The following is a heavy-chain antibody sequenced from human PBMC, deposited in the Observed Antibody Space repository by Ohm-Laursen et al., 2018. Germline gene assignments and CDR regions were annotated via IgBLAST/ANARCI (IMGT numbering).Heavy chain of an antibody. J-gene: IGHJ3*02. V-gene: IGHV3-7*01. CDR1: GFTFSSYW. CDR3: ASFTITYYDSSGSDAFDI. Sequence: SLRLSCSASGFTFSSYWMSWVRQAPGKGLEWVANIKQDGSEKYYVDSVKGRFTISRDNAKNSLYLQMNSLRAEDTAVYYCASFTITYYDSSGSDAFDIWGQGTMVTVSS. CDR2: IKQDGSEK. D-gene: IGHD3-22*01.